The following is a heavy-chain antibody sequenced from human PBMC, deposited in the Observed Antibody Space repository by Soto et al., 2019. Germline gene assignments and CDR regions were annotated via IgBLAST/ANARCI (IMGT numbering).Heavy chain of an antibody. J-gene: IGHJ4*02. Sequence: EVQLLESGGGLIQPGGSLRLSCAASGFIFSSYIMTWVRQAPGKGLECVSGMSGSGDSIYYANSVKGRFTISRDNSKNXIYLHMNSQTTEDTAVYYGANAVPMRSESRGLFDDCGQGTLVTVSS. CDR2: MSGSGDSI. D-gene: IGHD3-10*01. CDR1: GFIFSSYI. V-gene: IGHV3-23*01. CDR3: ANAVPMRSESRGLFDD.